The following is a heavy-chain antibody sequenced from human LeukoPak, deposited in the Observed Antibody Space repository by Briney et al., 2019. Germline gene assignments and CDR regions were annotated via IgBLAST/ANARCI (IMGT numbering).Heavy chain of an antibody. Sequence: GGSLRLSCAASGFTFSSYSMHWVRQAPGKGLEWVAFIRYDGSNKYYADSVKGRFTISRDNSKNTLYLQMNSLRAEDTAVYYCANPYGDYGSNFDYWGQGTLVTVSS. D-gene: IGHD4-17*01. CDR2: IRYDGSNK. CDR3: ANPYGDYGSNFDY. CDR1: GFTFSSYS. J-gene: IGHJ4*02. V-gene: IGHV3-30*02.